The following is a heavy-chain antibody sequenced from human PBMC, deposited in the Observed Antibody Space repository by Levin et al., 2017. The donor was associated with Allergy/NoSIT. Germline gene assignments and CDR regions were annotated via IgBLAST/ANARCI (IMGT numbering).Heavy chain of an antibody. CDR2: ISGTGGST. V-gene: IGHV3-23*01. Sequence: GGSLRLSCAASGFTFNNYAMNWVRQAPGKGLEWVSGISGTGGSTYYADSVKGRFTISRDNSKNTLYLQMNSLRAEDTAVYYCAKDVSGGSYHNNFDYWGQGTLVTVSS. J-gene: IGHJ4*02. D-gene: IGHD1-26*01. CDR3: AKDVSGGSYHNNFDY. CDR1: GFTFNNYA.